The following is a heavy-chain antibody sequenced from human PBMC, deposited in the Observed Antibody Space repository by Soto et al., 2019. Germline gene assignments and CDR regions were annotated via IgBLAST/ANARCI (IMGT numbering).Heavy chain of an antibody. CDR2: IYPGDSDT. CDR1: GYSFTTYW. D-gene: IGHD4-4*01. CDR3: ARHGGGNYPPLHDAFDI. J-gene: IGHJ3*02. V-gene: IGHV5-51*01. Sequence: GESLKISCKGSGYSFTTYWIGWVRQMPGKGLEWMGIIYPGDSDTRYSPSFQGQVTISADKYISTAYLQWSGLKASDTAMYYCARHGGGNYPPLHDAFDIWGQGTMVTVSS.